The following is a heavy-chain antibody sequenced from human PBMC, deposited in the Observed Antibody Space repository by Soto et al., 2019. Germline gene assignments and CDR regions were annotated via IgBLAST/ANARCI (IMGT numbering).Heavy chain of an antibody. Sequence: QVQLVESGGGVVQPGRSLRLSCAASGFTFSSYGMHWVRQAPGKGLEWVAVIWYDGSNKYYADSVKGRFTISRDNSKNTLYLQMNSQRAEDTAVYYCARDDLCSSTSCYTGRFDYWGQGTLVTVSS. CDR2: IWYDGSNK. J-gene: IGHJ4*02. CDR1: GFTFSSYG. V-gene: IGHV3-33*01. CDR3: ARDDLCSSTSCYTGRFDY. D-gene: IGHD2-2*02.